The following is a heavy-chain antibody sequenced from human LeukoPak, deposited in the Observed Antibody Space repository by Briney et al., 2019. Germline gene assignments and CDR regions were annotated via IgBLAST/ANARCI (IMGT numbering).Heavy chain of an antibody. V-gene: IGHV3-43D*03. Sequence: QSGGSLRLSCVGSGFTFGEYGMHWVRQVPGKGLEWVSHITWDGGSTYYAGSVKGRFTISRDNSKNSLYLQMNSLRAEDMALYYCAKGYSGSYYSPPIFHYWGQGTLVTVSS. CDR2: ITWDGGST. CDR3: AKGYSGSYYSPPIFHY. CDR1: GFTFGEYG. J-gene: IGHJ4*02. D-gene: IGHD1-26*01.